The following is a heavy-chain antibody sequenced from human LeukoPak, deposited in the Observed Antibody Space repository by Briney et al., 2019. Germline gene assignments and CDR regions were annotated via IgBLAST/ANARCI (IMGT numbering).Heavy chain of an antibody. V-gene: IGHV3-23*01. J-gene: IGHJ4*02. Sequence: GGSLRLSCAASGFTSTNYAMNWVRQAPGKGLEWVSVLIGSSGSTDYADSVKGRFTISRDTSKNTLFLQMNSLRAEDTAIYYCAKGAYDYIEIGYFDSWGQGTLVTVSS. CDR2: LIGSSGST. D-gene: IGHD5-12*01. CDR1: GFTSTNYA. CDR3: AKGAYDYIEIGYFDS.